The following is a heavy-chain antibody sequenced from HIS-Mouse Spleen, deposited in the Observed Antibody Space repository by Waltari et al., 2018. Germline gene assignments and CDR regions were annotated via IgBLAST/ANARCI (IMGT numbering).Heavy chain of an antibody. J-gene: IGHJ4*02. V-gene: IGHV3-7*01. Sequence: EVQLVESGGGLVQPGGSLRLSCAASGFTFSSYRMGWFRQAPGKGLEWVANIKQDGSDKYYVDSVKGRFTISRDNAKNSLYLQMNSLRAEDTAVYYCAREGDSGSYFDYWGQGTLVTVSS. CDR3: AREGDSGSYFDY. CDR1: GFTFSSYR. CDR2: IKQDGSDK. D-gene: IGHD1-26*01.